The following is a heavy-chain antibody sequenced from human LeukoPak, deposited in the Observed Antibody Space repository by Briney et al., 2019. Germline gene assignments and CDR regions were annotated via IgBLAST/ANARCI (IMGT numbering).Heavy chain of an antibody. J-gene: IGHJ4*02. D-gene: IGHD3-16*01. CDR1: GFTFSSDA. V-gene: IGHV3-9*01. Sequence: GGSLRLSCAASGFTFSSDAMSWVRQAPGKGLEWVSGISWNSGSIGYADSVKGRFTISRDNAKNSLYLQMNSLRAEDTALYYCARGPYYDYVWGSPHFDYWGQETLVTVSS. CDR2: ISWNSGSI. CDR3: ARGPYYDYVWGSPHFDY.